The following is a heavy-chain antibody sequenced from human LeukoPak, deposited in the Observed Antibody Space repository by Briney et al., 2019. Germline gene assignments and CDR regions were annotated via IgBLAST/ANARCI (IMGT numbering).Heavy chain of an antibody. D-gene: IGHD6-19*01. V-gene: IGHV1-69*04. J-gene: IGHJ4*02. CDR1: GGTFSDHA. CDR2: IIPLLGVR. Sequence: SVKVSCKASGGTFSDHAVSWVRQAPGQGLEWMGRIIPLLGVRSYAQKFQDRVTVSADKSTSTAYMELSSLRSEDSALYYCAIIAVGGVDPFDSWGQGTLVTVSS. CDR3: AIIAVGGVDPFDS.